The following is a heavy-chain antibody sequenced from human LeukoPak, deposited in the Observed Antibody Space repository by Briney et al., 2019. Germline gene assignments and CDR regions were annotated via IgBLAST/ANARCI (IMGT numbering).Heavy chain of an antibody. CDR2: ISGSGGST. CDR3: AKEVASGWYNWFDP. CDR1: GFTFSSYV. D-gene: IGHD6-19*01. Sequence: GGSLRLSCAASGFTFSSYVMSWVRQAPGKGLGWVSAISGSGGSTYYADSVKGRFTISRDNSKNTLYLQMNSLRAEDTAVYYCAKEVASGWYNWFDPWGQGTLVIVSS. V-gene: IGHV3-23*01. J-gene: IGHJ5*02.